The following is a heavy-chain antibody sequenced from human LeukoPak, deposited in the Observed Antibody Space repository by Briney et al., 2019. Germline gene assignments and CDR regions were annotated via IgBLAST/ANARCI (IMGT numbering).Heavy chain of an antibody. J-gene: IGHJ4*02. CDR3: AKAIAVAGTGRYFDY. CDR1: GFTFSNYA. CDR2: ISGSGGTT. D-gene: IGHD6-19*01. Sequence: GGSLRLSCAASGFTFSNYAMTWVRQAPGKGLEWVSGISGSGGTTYYADSVKGRFTIPRDNSNNTLYVQMNSLTAEDTAVYYCAKAIAVAGTGRYFDYWGQGTLVTVSS. V-gene: IGHV3-23*01.